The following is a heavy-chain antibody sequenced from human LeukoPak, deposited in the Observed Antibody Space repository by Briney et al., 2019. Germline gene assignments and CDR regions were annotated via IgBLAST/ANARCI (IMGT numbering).Heavy chain of an antibody. CDR1: GASIRSHY. Sequence: PSETLSLTCFFSGASIRSHYWNWIRQPPGKGLEWIGYIYYSGGTKYNSSLKSRVTISEDTSKNQFSLKLKSVTAADTAVYYCARAGYDSNGFAFDLWGRGTIVVVSS. D-gene: IGHD3-22*01. CDR3: ARAGYDSNGFAFDL. V-gene: IGHV4-59*11. J-gene: IGHJ3*01. CDR2: IYYSGGT.